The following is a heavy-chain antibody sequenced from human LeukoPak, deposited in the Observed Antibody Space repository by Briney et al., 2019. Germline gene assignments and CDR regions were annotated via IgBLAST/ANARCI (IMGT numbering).Heavy chain of an antibody. CDR3: AKRGVVIRAVLVVGFHKEAYYFDS. CDR2: MSDGGGST. Sequence: PGGSLRLSRVVSGITLSNYGMSWVRQAPGKGLEWVAGMSDGGGSTNYADSVKGRFTISRDNPKNTLYLQMNSLRSEDTAVYFCAKRGVVIRAVLVVGFHKEAYYFDSWGQGALVTVSS. J-gene: IGHJ4*02. D-gene: IGHD2-15*01. V-gene: IGHV3-23*01. CDR1: GITLSNYG.